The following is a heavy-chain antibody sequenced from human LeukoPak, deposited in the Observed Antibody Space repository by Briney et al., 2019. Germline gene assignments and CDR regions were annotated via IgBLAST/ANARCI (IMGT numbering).Heavy chain of an antibody. CDR2: SYYSGGT. CDR3: VRHGESGRHHAYFDY. V-gene: IGHV4-59*08. Sequence: SETLSLTCTVSGGSLNNYYWGWIRQAPGRGLEWIAYSYYSGGTNYNSSLKSRVTISVDTSKNQFSLKVTSVTAGDTAIYYWVRHGESGRHHAYFDYWGHGALVTVSS. CDR1: GGSLNNYY. J-gene: IGHJ4*01. D-gene: IGHD3-10*01.